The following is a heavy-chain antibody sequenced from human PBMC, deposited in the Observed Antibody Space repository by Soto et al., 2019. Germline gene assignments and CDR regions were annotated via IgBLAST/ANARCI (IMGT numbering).Heavy chain of an antibody. CDR1: GFTFSSYD. CDR3: ARVPSYSSRGYYYYGMDV. J-gene: IGHJ6*02. Sequence: EVQLVESGGGLVQPGGSLRLSCAASGFTFSSYDMHWVRQATGKGLEWVSAIGTAGDTYYPGSVKGRFTISRENAKNSLYLQMNSLRAGDTAVYYCARVPSYSSRGYYYYGMDVWGQGTTVTVSS. CDR2: IGTAGDT. D-gene: IGHD6-13*01. V-gene: IGHV3-13*04.